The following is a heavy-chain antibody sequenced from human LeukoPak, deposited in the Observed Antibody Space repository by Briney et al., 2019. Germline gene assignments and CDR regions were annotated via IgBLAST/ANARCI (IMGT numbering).Heavy chain of an antibody. CDR2: IKQDGSEK. V-gene: IGHV3-7*01. CDR3: ARDLNGLNDY. CDR1: GCTFSSYW. Sequence: GGSLRLSCAASGCTFSSYWMSWVRQAPGKGLEWVANIKQDGSEKYYVDSVKGRFSISRDNAKNSLYLQMNSLRAEDTAVYYCARDLNGLNDYWGQGTPVTVSS. J-gene: IGHJ4*02.